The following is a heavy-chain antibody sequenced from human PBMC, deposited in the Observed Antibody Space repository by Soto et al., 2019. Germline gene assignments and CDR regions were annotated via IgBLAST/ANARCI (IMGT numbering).Heavy chain of an antibody. J-gene: IGHJ6*02. V-gene: IGHV1-2*02. Sequence: ASVKVSCKASGYTFTGYYMHWVRQAPGKWLEWMGWINPTSGGTNYAQKFQGRVTMTRDTSISTAYMELSRLRSDDTAVYYCVRAGIAAAGSGVFAMDVWGQGTTVTVSS. D-gene: IGHD6-13*01. CDR3: VRAGIAAAGSGVFAMDV. CDR1: GYTFTGYY. CDR2: INPTSGGT.